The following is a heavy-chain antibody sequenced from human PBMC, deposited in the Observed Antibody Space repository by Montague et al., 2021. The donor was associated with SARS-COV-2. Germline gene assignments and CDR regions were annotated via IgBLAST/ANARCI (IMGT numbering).Heavy chain of an antibody. CDR3: AGGKYYDFWSGYYSHDYVSGMDR. V-gene: IGHV4-4*07. J-gene: IGHJ6*02. Sequence: SETLSLTCTDSGGSISSYYWSWIRQSAGKGLEWIGRIHTSGSTDYNPSLNSRVTMSVDTSKNQFSLKLSSVTAADTAVYYCAGGKYYDFWSGYYSHDYVSGMDRWGQGTPV. CDR2: IHTSGST. CDR1: GGSISSYY. D-gene: IGHD3-3*01.